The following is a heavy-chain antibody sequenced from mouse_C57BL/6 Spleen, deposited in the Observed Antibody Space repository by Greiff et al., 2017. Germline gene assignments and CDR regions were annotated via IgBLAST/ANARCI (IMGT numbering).Heavy chain of an antibody. Sequence: QVQLQQPGAELVRPGTSVKLSCKASGYTFTSYWMHWVKQRPGQGLEWIGVIDPSDSYTNYNQKFKGKATLTVDTSSSTAYMQLSSLPSEDSAVYYCARGYYGSEDVWGTGTTVTVSS. CDR1: GYTFTSYW. CDR3: ARGYYGSEDV. V-gene: IGHV1-59*01. D-gene: IGHD1-1*01. J-gene: IGHJ1*03. CDR2: IDPSDSYT.